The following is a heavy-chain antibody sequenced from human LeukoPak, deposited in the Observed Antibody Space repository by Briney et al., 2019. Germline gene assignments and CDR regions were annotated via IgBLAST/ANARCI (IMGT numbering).Heavy chain of an antibody. CDR1: GFTFNSYE. J-gene: IGHJ5*02. CDR3: ARVRTTWFDP. D-gene: IGHD1-1*01. Sequence: GGSLRLSCAASGFTFNSYEMNWVRQAPGKGLEWVSFISSSASTIYYADSVKGRFTISRDNAKDSLYLQMNSLRAEDTAVYYCARVRTTWFDPWGQGTLVTVSS. V-gene: IGHV3-48*03. CDR2: ISSSASTI.